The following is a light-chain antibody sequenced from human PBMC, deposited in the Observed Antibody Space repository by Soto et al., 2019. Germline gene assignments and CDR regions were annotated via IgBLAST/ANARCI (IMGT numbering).Light chain of an antibody. CDR3: HPYGISPGT. CDR2: GKY. CDR1: QSVSDSY. V-gene: IGKV3-20*01. Sequence: EIVSTQSPCTLSSSPGERATLVCRSSQSVSDSYLAWYQHKPGQNTRLIMYGKYSRATGIKDRFSGSGSGTDFTLTISRMEPEDFAVYYCHPYGISPGTFGNGHKVDLK. J-gene: IGKJ1*01.